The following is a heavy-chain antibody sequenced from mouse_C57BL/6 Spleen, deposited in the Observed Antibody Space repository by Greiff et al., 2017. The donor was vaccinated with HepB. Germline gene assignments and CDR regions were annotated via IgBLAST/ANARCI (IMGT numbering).Heavy chain of an antibody. CDR3: ARPDDYYYYAMDD. D-gene: IGHD2-4*01. J-gene: IGHJ4*01. V-gene: IGHV5-9*01. CDR2: ISGGGGNT. CDR1: GFTFSSYT. Sequence: EVKLMESGGGLVKPGGSLKLSCAASGFTFSSYTMSWVRQTPEKRLEWVATISGGGGNTYYQDSVKGRFTISRDNAKNTLYLQMSSLRSEDTALYYCARPDDYYYYAMDDWGQGTSVTVSS.